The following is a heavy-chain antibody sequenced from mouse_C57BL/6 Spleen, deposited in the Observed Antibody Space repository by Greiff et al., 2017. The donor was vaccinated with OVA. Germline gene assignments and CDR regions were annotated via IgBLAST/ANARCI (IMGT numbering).Heavy chain of an antibody. J-gene: IGHJ2*01. CDR2: ISSGGDYI. CDR1: GFTFSSYA. Sequence: DVQLVESGEGLVKPGGSLKLSCAASGFTFSSYAMSWVRQTPEKRLEWVAYISSGGDYIYYADTVKGRFTISRDNARNTLYLQMSSLKSEDTAMYYCTRAGDYDNYCDYWGQGTTLTVSS. D-gene: IGHD2-4*01. CDR3: TRAGDYDNYCDY. V-gene: IGHV5-9-1*02.